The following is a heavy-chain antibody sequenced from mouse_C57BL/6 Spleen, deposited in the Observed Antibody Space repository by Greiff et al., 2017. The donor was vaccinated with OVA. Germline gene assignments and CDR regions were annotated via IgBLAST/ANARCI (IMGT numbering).Heavy chain of an antibody. V-gene: IGHV14-4*01. Sequence: VQLQQSGAELVRPGASVKLSCTASGFNIKDDYMHWVKQRPEQGLEWIGWIDPENGDTEYASKFQGKATITADTSSNTAYLQLSSLTSEDTAVYYCTTGGHYYGSSPYFDYWGQGTTLTVSS. CDR3: TTGGHYYGSSPYFDY. D-gene: IGHD1-1*01. CDR2: IDPENGDT. J-gene: IGHJ2*01. CDR1: GFNIKDDY.